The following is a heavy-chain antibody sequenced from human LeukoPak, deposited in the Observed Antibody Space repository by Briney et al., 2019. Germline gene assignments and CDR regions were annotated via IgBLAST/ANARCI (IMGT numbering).Heavy chain of an antibody. CDR2: IIPIFGTA. V-gene: IGHV1-69*13. Sequence: SVKVSCKASGGTFSSYAISWVRQAPGQGLEWMGGIIPIFGTANYAQKFLGRVTITADESTSTAYMELSSLRSEDTAVYYCARDLYSSSWYAFDIWGQGTMVTVSS. CDR1: GGTFSSYA. J-gene: IGHJ3*02. D-gene: IGHD6-13*01. CDR3: ARDLYSSSWYAFDI.